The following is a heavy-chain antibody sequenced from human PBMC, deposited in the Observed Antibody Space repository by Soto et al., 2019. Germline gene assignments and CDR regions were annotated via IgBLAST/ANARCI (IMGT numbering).Heavy chain of an antibody. CDR3: AKRYTIVVVPAATIFDY. V-gene: IGHV3-23*01. D-gene: IGHD2-2*01. CDR1: GFTFSSYA. J-gene: IGHJ4*02. Sequence: PGGSLRLSCAASGFTFSSYAMSWVRQAPGKWLEWVSAISGSGGGTYYADSVKGRFTISRDNSKNTLYLQMNSLRAEDTAVYYCAKRYTIVVVPAATIFDYWGQGXLVTVHS. CDR2: ISGSGGGT.